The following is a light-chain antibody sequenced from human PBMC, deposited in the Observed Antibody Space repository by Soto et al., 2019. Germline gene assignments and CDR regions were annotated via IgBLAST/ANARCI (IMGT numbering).Light chain of an antibody. J-gene: IGLJ3*02. V-gene: IGLV1-44*01. CDR1: SSNIGSNT. CDR2: SND. CDR3: ATWDDSLNGWV. Sequence: QSVLTQPPSACGTPGQRVTISCSGSSSNIGSNTVNWYQHLPGTAPKVLIYSNDLRPSGVPDRLSGSKSGTSASLAISGLQSEDEADYYCATWDDSLNGWVFGGGTKLTVL.